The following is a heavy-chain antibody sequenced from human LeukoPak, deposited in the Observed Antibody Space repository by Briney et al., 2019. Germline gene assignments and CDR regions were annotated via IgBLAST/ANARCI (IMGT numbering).Heavy chain of an antibody. CDR2: IYYTGST. D-gene: IGHD2-2*01. J-gene: IGHJ5*02. Sequence: SETLSLTCTVSGGSISSDIYYWGWLRQPPGKGLEWIGSIYYTGSTYYNPSLKSRVTIFVDTSRNQFSLRLSSVTAADTAVCYCARLGYCSSTSCYEFDLWGQGTLVTVSS. CDR1: GGSISSDIYY. CDR3: ARLGYCSSTSCYEFDL. V-gene: IGHV4-39*01.